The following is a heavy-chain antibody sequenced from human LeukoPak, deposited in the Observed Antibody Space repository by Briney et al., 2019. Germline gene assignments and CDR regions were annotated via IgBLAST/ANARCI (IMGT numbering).Heavy chain of an antibody. D-gene: IGHD2-2*01. CDR1: GYTFTGYY. CDR3: ARDLLWEDIVVVPAASPTSFMDV. J-gene: IGHJ6*04. Sequence: GASVKVSCKASGYTFTGYYMHWVRQAPGQGLEWMGWNDPNSGGTNYAQKFQGRVTMTRDTSISTAYMELSRLRSDDTAVYYCARDLLWEDIVVVPAASPTSFMDVWGKGTTVTVSS. V-gene: IGHV1-2*02. CDR2: NDPNSGGT.